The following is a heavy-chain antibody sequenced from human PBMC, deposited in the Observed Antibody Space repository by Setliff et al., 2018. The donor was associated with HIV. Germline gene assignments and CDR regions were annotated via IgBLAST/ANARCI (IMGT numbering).Heavy chain of an antibody. D-gene: IGHD5-18*01. CDR3: ARLVDTNLVNWGNWFDP. CDR2: IHPSDSNA. CDR1: GYTFTTNW. Sequence: PGESLKISCKGSGYTFTTNWIGWVRQMPGKGLEWMGIIHPSDSNATYSPSFQGQVTISADKSIAPAYLQWTSLKASDTAMYYCARLVDTNLVNWGNWFDPWGQGTLVTVSS. J-gene: IGHJ5*02. V-gene: IGHV5-51*01.